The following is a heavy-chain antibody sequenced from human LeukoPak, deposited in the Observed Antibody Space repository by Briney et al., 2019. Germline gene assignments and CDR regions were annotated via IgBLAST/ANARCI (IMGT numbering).Heavy chain of an antibody. V-gene: IGHV1-18*01. CDR1: GYTFTSYS. CDR3: PRSGYCSGGSCQKPYDY. Sequence: ASVKVSCKASGYTFTSYSISWVRQVPGQGLEWMGWISAYNGNTNYAQKLQGRVTMTTDTSTSTAYMELRSLRSDDTPVYYCPRSGYCSGGSCQKPYDYWGQGTLVTVSS. CDR2: ISAYNGNT. J-gene: IGHJ4*02. D-gene: IGHD2-15*01.